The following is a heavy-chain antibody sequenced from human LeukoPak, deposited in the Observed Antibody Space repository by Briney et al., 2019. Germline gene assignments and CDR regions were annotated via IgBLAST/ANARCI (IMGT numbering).Heavy chain of an antibody. Sequence: PGGSLRLSCATSGLTFSNAWMTWVRQAPGKGLEWVGRIKSKTDDGTIDYAAPVKGRFAISRDDSKNTLYLQMNGLKTEDTGVYYCVRGLEFRGVNTPCYWGQGTLVTVSS. J-gene: IGHJ4*02. CDR2: IKSKTDDGTI. CDR1: GLTFSNAW. CDR3: VRGLEFRGVNTPCY. D-gene: IGHD3-10*01. V-gene: IGHV3-15*01.